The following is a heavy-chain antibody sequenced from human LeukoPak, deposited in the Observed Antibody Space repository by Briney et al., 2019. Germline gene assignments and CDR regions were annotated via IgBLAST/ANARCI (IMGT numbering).Heavy chain of an antibody. CDR3: ATDRTGIVLDY. CDR2: INPSGGST. J-gene: IGHJ4*02. V-gene: IGHV1-46*03. D-gene: IGHD2/OR15-2a*01. CDR1: GYTFISYY. Sequence: ASVKVSCKASGYTFISYYMHWVRQAPGQGLEWMGIINPSGGSTSYAQKFQGRVTMTRDTSTSTVYMELSSLRSEDTAVYYCATDRTGIVLDYWGQGTLVTVSS.